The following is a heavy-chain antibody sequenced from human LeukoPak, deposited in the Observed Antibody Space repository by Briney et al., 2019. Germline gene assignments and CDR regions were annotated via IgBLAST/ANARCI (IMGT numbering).Heavy chain of an antibody. CDR3: ATVAAHGYSYGT. CDR2: VDPEDGET. J-gene: IGHJ4*02. D-gene: IGHD5-18*01. V-gene: IGHV1-69-2*01. Sequence: ASVKVSCKVSGYTFTDYYMHWVQQAPGKGLEWMGLVDPEDGETIYAEKFQGRVTITADTSTDTAYMGLSSLRSEDTAVYYCATVAAHGYSYGTWGQGTLVTVSS. CDR1: GYTFTDYY.